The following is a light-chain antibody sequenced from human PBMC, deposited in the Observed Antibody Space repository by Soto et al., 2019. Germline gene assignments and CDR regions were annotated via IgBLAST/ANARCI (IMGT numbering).Light chain of an antibody. J-gene: IGKJ1*01. V-gene: IGKV3-15*01. Sequence: EIVMTQSPATLSLSPGERATLSCRASQSVNTNLAWYQQRPGQAPRLLIYVASTRAAGVPARFSGSGSGTEFTLTISSLQSEDFAIYYCQQYNNWPRTFGQGTKVDIK. CDR1: QSVNTN. CDR3: QQYNNWPRT. CDR2: VAS.